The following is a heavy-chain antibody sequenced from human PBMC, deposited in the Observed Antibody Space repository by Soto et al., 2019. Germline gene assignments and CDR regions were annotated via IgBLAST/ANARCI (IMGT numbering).Heavy chain of an antibody. CDR1: GFTFSSYG. Sequence: GGSLRLSCAASGFTFSSYGMNWVRQAPGKGLEWVSYISSSSSTIYYADSMKGRFTISRDNAKNSLYLQMNSLRDEDTAVYYCARYLYYYDSSGYPLDYWGQGTPVTVSS. D-gene: IGHD3-22*01. J-gene: IGHJ4*02. V-gene: IGHV3-48*02. CDR3: ARYLYYYDSSGYPLDY. CDR2: ISSSSSTI.